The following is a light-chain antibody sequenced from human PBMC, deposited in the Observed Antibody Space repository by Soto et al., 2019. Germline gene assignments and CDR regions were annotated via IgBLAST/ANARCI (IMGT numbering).Light chain of an antibody. CDR1: SSDVGGYNY. CDR2: DVS. CDR3: SSYTSGSTPYV. J-gene: IGLJ1*01. Sequence: QSALARPASVSGSPGQSITISCTGTSSDVGGYNYVSWYQQHPGKAPKLMIYDVSNWPSGVSNRFSGSKSGNTASLTISGLQAEDEADYYCSSYTSGSTPYVFGTGTKVTVL. V-gene: IGLV2-14*01.